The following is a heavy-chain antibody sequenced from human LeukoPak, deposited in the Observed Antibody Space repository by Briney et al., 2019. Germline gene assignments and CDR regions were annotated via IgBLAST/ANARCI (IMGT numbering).Heavy chain of an antibody. CDR2: INPNSGGT. Sequence: ASVKVSCKASGYTFTGYYMHWVRQAPGQGLEWMGWINPNSGGTNYAQKFQGRVTMTRDTCISTAYMELSRLRSDDTAVYYCARVYYDSSGYSDYWGQGTLVTVSS. J-gene: IGHJ4*02. CDR3: ARVYYDSSGYSDY. V-gene: IGHV1-2*02. CDR1: GYTFTGYY. D-gene: IGHD3-22*01.